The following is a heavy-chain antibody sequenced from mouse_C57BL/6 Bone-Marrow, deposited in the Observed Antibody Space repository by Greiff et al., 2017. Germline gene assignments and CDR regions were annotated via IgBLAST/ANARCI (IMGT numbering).Heavy chain of an antibody. Sequence: QVQLQQSGAELVMPGASVKLSCKASGYTFTSYWMHWVKQRPGQGLEWIGEIDPSDSYPNYNQKFKGKSTLTVDKSSSTAYMQLSSLTSEDSAVYYCAREGHYYYGPWFAYWGQGTLVTVSA. CDR3: AREGHYYYGPWFAY. CDR2: IDPSDSYP. D-gene: IGHD1-1*01. CDR1: GYTFTSYW. V-gene: IGHV1-69*01. J-gene: IGHJ3*01.